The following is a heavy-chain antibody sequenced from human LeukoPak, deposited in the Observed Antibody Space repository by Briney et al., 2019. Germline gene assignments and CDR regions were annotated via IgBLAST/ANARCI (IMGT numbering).Heavy chain of an antibody. J-gene: IGHJ6*03. CDR2: IKKDGSEK. CDR3: ARLYAIPSYYYYYYMDV. Sequence: GGSLRLSCAASGFTFSSYWMSWVRQAPGKGLEWVANIKKDGSEKYYVDSVKGRFTISRDNAKNSLYLQMNSLRAEDTAVYYCARLYAIPSYYYYYYMDVWGKGTTVTVSS. D-gene: IGHD2-8*01. V-gene: IGHV3-7*01. CDR1: GFTFSSYW.